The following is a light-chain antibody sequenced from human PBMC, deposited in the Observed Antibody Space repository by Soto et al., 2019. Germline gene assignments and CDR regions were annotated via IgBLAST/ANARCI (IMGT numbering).Light chain of an antibody. J-gene: IGKJ1*01. V-gene: IGKV3-15*01. Sequence: EIVLTQSPGTLSLSPGERATLSCRASQSVSSSNLAWYQQKPGQAPRLLIYGASTRATGIPARFSGSGSGTEFTLTISSLQSEDFAVYYCQQYNNWPPARTFGQGTKVDI. CDR1: QSVSSSN. CDR3: QQYNNWPPART. CDR2: GAS.